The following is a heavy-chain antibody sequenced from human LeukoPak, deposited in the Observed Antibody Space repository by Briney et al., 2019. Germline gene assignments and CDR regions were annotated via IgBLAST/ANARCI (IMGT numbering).Heavy chain of an antibody. D-gene: IGHD6-6*01. CDR2: ISSSGNTI. J-gene: IGHJ3*02. CDR3: ARGPSIAARYDAFDI. V-gene: IGHV3-48*04. CDR1: GFTFSSYR. Sequence: GGSLRLSCVASGFTFSSYRMNWVRQAPGKGLEWVSYISSSGNTISYADSVKGRFTISRDNAKNSLYLQVISLRAEDTAVYYCARGPSIAARYDAFDIWGQGTMVTVSS.